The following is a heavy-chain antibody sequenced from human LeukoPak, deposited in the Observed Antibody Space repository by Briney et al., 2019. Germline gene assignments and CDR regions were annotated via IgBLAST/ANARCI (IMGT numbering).Heavy chain of an antibody. J-gene: IGHJ4*02. CDR3: TSNYDSSGSLFDY. V-gene: IGHV3-15*01. CDR2: IKSKTNGRTT. Sequence: PGGSLRLSCAASGFTFRNAWLSWVRQAPGKGLEWVGRIKSKTNGRTTDFAAPMKGRFTISREDSKNTLYLQMNSLKTEDTAVYYCTSNYDSSGSLFDYWGQGTLVTVSS. D-gene: IGHD3-22*01. CDR1: GFTFRNAW.